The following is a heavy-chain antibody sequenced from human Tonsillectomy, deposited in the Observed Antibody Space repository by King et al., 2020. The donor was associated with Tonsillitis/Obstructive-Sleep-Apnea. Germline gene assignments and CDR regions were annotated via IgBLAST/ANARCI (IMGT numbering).Heavy chain of an antibody. D-gene: IGHD3-9*01. Sequence: VQLVESGGGLVQPGGSLRLSCAASGFTFSSFAMSWVRQAPGKGLEWVSAFSFSDGNTYYADPVKGRFTISRDNSKNTLYLQMNSLRAEDTAVYYCAKLRVGYFDWTYFEYWGQGTLVTVSS. V-gene: IGHV3-23*04. CDR1: GFTFSSFA. CDR3: AKLRVGYFDWTYFEY. J-gene: IGHJ4*02. CDR2: FSFSDGNT.